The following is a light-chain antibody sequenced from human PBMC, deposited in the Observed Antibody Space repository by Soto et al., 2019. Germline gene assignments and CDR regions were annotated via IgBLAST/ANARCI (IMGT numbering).Light chain of an antibody. CDR2: EVS. V-gene: IGLV2-14*01. CDR3: SSFTSTTTPWV. Sequence: QSVLTQPASVSGSPGQSITISCTGTGSDVGRYNYVSWYQHHPGKAPRVMIYEVSNRPSGVSNRFSGSKSGNTASLTISGLQAEDEADYYCSSFTSTTTPWVFGGGTKVTVL. J-gene: IGLJ3*02. CDR1: GSDVGRYNY.